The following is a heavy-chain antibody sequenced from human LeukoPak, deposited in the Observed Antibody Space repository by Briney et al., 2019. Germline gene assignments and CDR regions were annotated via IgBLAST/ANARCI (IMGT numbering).Heavy chain of an antibody. J-gene: IGHJ6*03. CDR3: ARQISDYYYYYRDV. V-gene: IGHV4-39*01. CDR2: IYDSGNE. CDR1: GGSISTSAFY. Sequence: PSETLSLTCTVSGGSISTSAFYWGWIRQPPGKGLEWIGSIYDSGNEFYNPSLKSRVTISADTSKNQFSLKLNSVTAADTAMSYCARQISDYYYYYRDVWGEGITVTVSS. D-gene: IGHD2/OR15-2a*01.